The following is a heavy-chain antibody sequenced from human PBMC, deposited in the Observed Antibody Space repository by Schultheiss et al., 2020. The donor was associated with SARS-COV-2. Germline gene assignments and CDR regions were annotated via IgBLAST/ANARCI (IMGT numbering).Heavy chain of an antibody. D-gene: IGHD3-16*01. Sequence: GGSLRLSCAAFGFTFSSYGMHWVRQAPGKGLEWVGRTRNKANSYTTEYAASVKGRFTISRAYSDNSLYLQMNSMKTEDKAVYYCARLSGWAKEVALWGQGTLVTVSS. V-gene: IGHV3-72*01. CDR1: GFTFSSYG. CDR3: ARLSGWAKEVAL. CDR2: TRNKANSYTT. J-gene: IGHJ4*02.